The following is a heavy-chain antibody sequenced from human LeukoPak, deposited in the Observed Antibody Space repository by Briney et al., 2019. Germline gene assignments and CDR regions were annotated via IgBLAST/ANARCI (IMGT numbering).Heavy chain of an antibody. CDR1: GFTSSDYT. D-gene: IGHD2-2*01. J-gene: IGHJ4*02. Sequence: GGSLRLSCAASGFTSSDYTMNWVRQPPGKGLEWVSGISVSDDSTYYADSVKGRFTISRDKSNNMLHLQMNSLRAEDMAVYYCARDRNCVSTNCPYDCWGQGTPVTVSS. V-gene: IGHV3-23*01. CDR2: ISVSDDST. CDR3: ARDRNCVSTNCPYDC.